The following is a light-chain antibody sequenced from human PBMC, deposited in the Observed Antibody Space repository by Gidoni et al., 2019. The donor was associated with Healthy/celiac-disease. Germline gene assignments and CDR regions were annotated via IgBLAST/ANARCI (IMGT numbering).Light chain of an antibody. CDR2: EVS. J-gene: IGLJ3*02. CDR1: SSDVGSYNL. Sequence: QSALTKPDSVSGSPGQSITISCTGTSSDVGSYNLFSWYQQHPGKAPKLMIYEVSKRPSGVSNRFSGSKSGNTASLTISGLQAEDEADYYCCSYAGSSTRWVFGGGTKLTVL. V-gene: IGLV2-23*02. CDR3: CSYAGSSTRWV.